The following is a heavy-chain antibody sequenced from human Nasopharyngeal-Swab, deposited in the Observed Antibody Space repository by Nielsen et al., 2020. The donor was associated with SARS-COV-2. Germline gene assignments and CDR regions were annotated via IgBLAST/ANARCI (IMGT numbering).Heavy chain of an antibody. CDR1: GFSLSTSGVG. D-gene: IGHD3-3*02. J-gene: IGHJ4*02. CDR2: IYWDDDK. Sequence: SGPTLLKPPQTLTLTCTFSGFSLSTSGVGVGWIRQPPGKALEWLALIYWDDDKRYSPSLKSRLTITKDTSKNQVVLTMTNMDPVDTATYYCAHRLPFYSFDYWGQGTLVTVSS. CDR3: AHRLPFYSFDY. V-gene: IGHV2-5*02.